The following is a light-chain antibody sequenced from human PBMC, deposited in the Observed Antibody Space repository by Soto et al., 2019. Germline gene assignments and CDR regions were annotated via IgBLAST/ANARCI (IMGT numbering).Light chain of an antibody. Sequence: IVLTQSPGTLSLSPGERATLSCTTSQSRGSNFLAWYQNKPGQAHRLLVYASANRATGSPDRCSGSASGTDVTLTINRLETEDFALYFCQQYGDSPPGTFGQGTRLEI. CDR3: QQYGDSPPGT. J-gene: IGKJ5*01. CDR1: QSRGSNF. CDR2: ASA. V-gene: IGKV3-20*01.